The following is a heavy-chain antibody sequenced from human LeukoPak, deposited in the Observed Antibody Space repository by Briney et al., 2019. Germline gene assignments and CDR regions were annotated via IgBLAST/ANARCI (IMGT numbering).Heavy chain of an antibody. Sequence: GGSLRLSCAASGFTFSSYSMNWVRQAPGKGLEWVSGISWNSGSIGYADSVKGRFTISRDNAKNSLYLQMNSLRAENMALYYCARSSSGWYYYYMDVWGKGTTVTVSS. CDR3: ARSSSGWYYYYMDV. D-gene: IGHD6-19*01. J-gene: IGHJ6*03. CDR2: ISWNSGSI. CDR1: GFTFSSYS. V-gene: IGHV3-9*03.